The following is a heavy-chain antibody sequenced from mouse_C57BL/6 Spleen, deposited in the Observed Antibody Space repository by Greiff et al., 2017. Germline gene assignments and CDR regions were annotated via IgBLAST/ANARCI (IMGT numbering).Heavy chain of an antibody. Sequence: QVQLQQPGAELVKPGASVKMSCKASGYTFTSYWITWVKQRPGQGLEWIGDLYPGSGSTNYNEKFKSTATLTVDTSSSTAYMQHSSLTSEDSAVYYCARWGVPKEKRAMDYWGLGTSVTVSS. CDR2: LYPGSGST. D-gene: IGHD5-1*01. J-gene: IGHJ4*01. V-gene: IGHV1-55*01. CDR3: ARWGVPKEKRAMDY. CDR1: GYTFTSYW.